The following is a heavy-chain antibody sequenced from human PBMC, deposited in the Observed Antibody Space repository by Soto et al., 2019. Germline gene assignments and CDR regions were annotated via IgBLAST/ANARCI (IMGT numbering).Heavy chain of an antibody. CDR3: ARDRLYYDSSGYYDY. J-gene: IGHJ4*02. CDR2: INSGGST. D-gene: IGHD3-22*01. V-gene: IGHV3-23*01. Sequence: PGGSLRLSCAASGFSFSNYAMSWVRQAPGKGLEWVSAINSGGSTYYAESVKGRFTISRDNSKNTLYLQMNSLRAEDTAVYYCARDRLYYDSSGYYDYWGQGTLVTVSS. CDR1: GFSFSNYA.